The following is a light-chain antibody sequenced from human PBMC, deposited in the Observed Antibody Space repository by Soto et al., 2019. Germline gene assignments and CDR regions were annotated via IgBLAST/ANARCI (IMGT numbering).Light chain of an antibody. CDR1: SSNIGNKD. CDR2: ENN. J-gene: IGLJ3*02. Sequence: QSVLTQPPSVSAAPGQKVTISCSGSSSNIGNKDVSWYQQVPGTAPKLLIYENNKRPSGISDRFSGSKSGTSATLGITGLQIGDEADYYCETWDLRLSAVVFGGGTQLTVL. V-gene: IGLV1-51*02. CDR3: ETWDLRLSAVV.